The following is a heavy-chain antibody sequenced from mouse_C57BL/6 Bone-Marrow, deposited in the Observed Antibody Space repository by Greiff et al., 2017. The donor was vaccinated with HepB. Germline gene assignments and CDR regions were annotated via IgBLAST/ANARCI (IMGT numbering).Heavy chain of an antibody. CDR3: AREGSNYEEAWFAY. V-gene: IGHV1-52*01. J-gene: IGHJ3*01. CDR1: GYTFTSYW. Sequence: QVHVKQPGAELVRPGSSVKLSCKASGYTFTSYWMHWVKQRPIQGLEWIGNIDPSDSETHYNQKFKDKATLTVDKSSSTAYMQLSSLTSEDSAVYYCAREGSNYEEAWFAYWGQGTLVTVSA. D-gene: IGHD2-5*01. CDR2: IDPSDSET.